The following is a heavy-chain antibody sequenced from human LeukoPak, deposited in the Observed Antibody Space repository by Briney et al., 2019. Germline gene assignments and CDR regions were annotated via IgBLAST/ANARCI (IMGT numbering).Heavy chain of an antibody. CDR3: ARQTYVLRYFDWLSSNAFDI. Sequence: GESLKISCKGSGYSFTSYWIGWVRQMPGKGLEWMGIIYPGDSDTRYSPSFQGQVTISADESISTAYLQWSSLKASDTAMYYCARQTYVLRYFDWLSSNAFDIWGQGTMVTVSS. CDR1: GYSFTSYW. V-gene: IGHV5-51*01. J-gene: IGHJ3*02. D-gene: IGHD3-9*01. CDR2: IYPGDSDT.